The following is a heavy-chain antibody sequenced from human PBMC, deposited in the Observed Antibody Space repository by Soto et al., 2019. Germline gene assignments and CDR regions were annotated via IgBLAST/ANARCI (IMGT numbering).Heavy chain of an antibody. CDR3: AKGGRQGLVTSDFNY. J-gene: IGHJ4*02. CDR2: VSHDGRNT. CDR1: GFTFSDYA. D-gene: IGHD6-19*01. Sequence: VQLVESGGGVVQPGRSLRLSCAASGFTFSDYAMHWVRQAPGKGLEWVAVVSHDGRNTHYADSVKGRFTISRDSSKNTVSLEMTNLRAEATAVYSCAKGGRQGLVTSDFNYWGQGARVTVSS. V-gene: IGHV3-30*18.